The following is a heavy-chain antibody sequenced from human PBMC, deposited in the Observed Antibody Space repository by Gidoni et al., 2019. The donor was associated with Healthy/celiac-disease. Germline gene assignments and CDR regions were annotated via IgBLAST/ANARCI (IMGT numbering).Heavy chain of an antibody. CDR1: GFTFSSYD. V-gene: IGHV3-13*01. CDR2: IGTAGDT. CDR3: ARAPYLGGKYFDY. Sequence: EVQLVESGGGLVQPGGSLRLSCAASGFTFSSYDMHWVRQATGKGLEWVSAIGTAGDTYYPGSVKGRFTISRENAKNPLYLQMNSLRAGDTAVYYCARAPYLGGKYFDYWGQGTLVTVSS. J-gene: IGHJ4*02. D-gene: IGHD3-16*01.